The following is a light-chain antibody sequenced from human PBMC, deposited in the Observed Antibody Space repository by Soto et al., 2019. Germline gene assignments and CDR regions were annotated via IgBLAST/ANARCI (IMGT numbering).Light chain of an antibody. V-gene: IGKV1-5*03. J-gene: IGKJ1*01. CDR2: KAS. Sequence: DIPMTQSPSTLSASVGDRVTISCRASQNINSWLAWYQQKPGKAPHLLIYKASNLQSGVPSRFSGSGSGTEFTLTISSLQPDDFASYYCQQYRGYWTFGQGTKVEIK. CDR3: QQYRGYWT. CDR1: QNINSW.